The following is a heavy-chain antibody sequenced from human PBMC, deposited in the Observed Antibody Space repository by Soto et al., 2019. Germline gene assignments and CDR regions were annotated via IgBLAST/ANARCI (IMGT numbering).Heavy chain of an antibody. CDR3: ASERWPQLPYY. Sequence: QVQLQESGPGLVKPSETLSLTCTVSGGSISNYYWSWIRQPPGKRLEWIGYIHYSGSTNYNPSFKSRVTISVDTSKNQFSLNLSSVTAADTAVYYCASERWPQLPYYWGQGTLVTVSS. CDR2: IHYSGST. CDR1: GGSISNYY. D-gene: IGHD2-21*01. V-gene: IGHV4-59*01. J-gene: IGHJ4*02.